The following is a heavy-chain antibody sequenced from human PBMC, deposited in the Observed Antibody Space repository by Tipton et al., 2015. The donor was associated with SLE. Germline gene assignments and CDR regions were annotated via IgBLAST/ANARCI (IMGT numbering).Heavy chain of an antibody. CDR3: AGDDYASGIT. D-gene: IGHD3-10*01. CDR2: ISESGTDI. Sequence: SLRLSCAASGFSFTTCEMNWFRQAPGKGLEWVAYISESGTDIYYADSVKGRFTVSRDNAKNSLYLQMNSLRVEDTAVYFCAGDDYASGITWGQGTLVTVSS. J-gene: IGHJ5*02. CDR1: GFSFTTCE. V-gene: IGHV3-48*03.